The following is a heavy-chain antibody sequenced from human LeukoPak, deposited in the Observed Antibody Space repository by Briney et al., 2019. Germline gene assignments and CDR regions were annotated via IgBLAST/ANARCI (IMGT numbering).Heavy chain of an antibody. V-gene: IGHV3-30-3*01. CDR3: ARDLGNYDRGTSYFDH. D-gene: IGHD3-16*01. J-gene: IGHJ4*02. CDR2: ISFDGSNQ. CDR1: GFTFSNST. Sequence: GGSLRLSCAVSGFTFSNSTMNWVRQAPGKGLEWVAIISFDGSNQYYAESVKGRFTISRDNSKSTLYLQMNSLRPEDTAVYYCARDLGNYDRGTSYFDHWGQGTLVTVSS.